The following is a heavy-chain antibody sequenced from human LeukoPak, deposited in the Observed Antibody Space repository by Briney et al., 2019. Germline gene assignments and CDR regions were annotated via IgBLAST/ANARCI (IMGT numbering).Heavy chain of an antibody. J-gene: IGHJ4*02. CDR1: GFTSSSYG. CDR3: AKDRAGGYSGHKTGGYFDY. V-gene: IGHV3-30*18. Sequence: PGRSLRLSCAASGFTSSSYGMHWVRQAPGKGLEWVAVISYDGSNKYYADSVKGRFTISRGNSKNTLYLQMNSLRAEDTAVYYCAKDRAGGYSGHKTGGYFDYWGQGTLVTVSS. D-gene: IGHD5-12*01. CDR2: ISYDGSNK.